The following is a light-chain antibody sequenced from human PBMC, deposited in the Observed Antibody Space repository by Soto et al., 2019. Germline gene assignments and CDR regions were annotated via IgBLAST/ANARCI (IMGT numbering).Light chain of an antibody. J-gene: IGKJ2*01. CDR3: QQDT. Sequence: EIVMTQSPATLSVSPGERATLSCRASQSVSSNLAWSQQKPGQAPRLLIYGASTRATGIPARVSGSGSGTECPLTISSLQSEDVAVYYCQQDTFGQAAKREIK. V-gene: IGKV3-15*01. CDR2: GAS. CDR1: QSVSSN.